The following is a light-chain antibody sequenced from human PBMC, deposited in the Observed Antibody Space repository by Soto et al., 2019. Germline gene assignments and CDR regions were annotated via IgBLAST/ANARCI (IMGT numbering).Light chain of an antibody. CDR1: QTISSY. CDR2: AAS. Sequence: DIQMTQSPSSLSASVGDRVTISCRASQTISSYLNWYQQIPGKAPKLLIYAASSLQSGVPSRFSGSGSGTDFTLTISSLQPEDFATYYCQQSYSTPWTFGQGTKVEMK. V-gene: IGKV1-39*01. J-gene: IGKJ1*01. CDR3: QQSYSTPWT.